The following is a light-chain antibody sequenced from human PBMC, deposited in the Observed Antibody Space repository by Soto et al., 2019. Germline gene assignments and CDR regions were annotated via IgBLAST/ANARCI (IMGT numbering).Light chain of an antibody. V-gene: IGKV2-28*01. CDR3: MQALQAWT. Sequence: IVMTQSPLSLPVTPGEPASISCRSSQSLLHTNGYSYLDWYLQKPGQSPQLLIYLGSNRASGVPDRFSGSGLGTDFTLKISRVEAEDVGVYYCMQALQAWTFGQGTKVEIK. J-gene: IGKJ1*01. CDR2: LGS. CDR1: QSLLHTNGYSY.